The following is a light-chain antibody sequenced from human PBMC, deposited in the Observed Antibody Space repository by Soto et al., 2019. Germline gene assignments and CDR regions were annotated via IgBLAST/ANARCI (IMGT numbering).Light chain of an antibody. J-gene: IGLJ3*02. CDR3: TSYTTISTGV. V-gene: IGLV2-14*01. CDR1: SSDVGGYNY. Sequence: QSVLTQPASVSGSPGQSITISCTGTSSDVGGYNYVSWYQQHPGRAPKLMIFEVSNRPSGVSNRFSGSKSGNTASLTISGLQAEDAAEYYCTSYTTISTGVFGGGTKVTVL. CDR2: EVS.